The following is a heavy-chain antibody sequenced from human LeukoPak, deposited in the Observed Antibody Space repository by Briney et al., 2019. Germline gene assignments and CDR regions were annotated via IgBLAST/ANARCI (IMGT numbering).Heavy chain of an antibody. D-gene: IGHD3-22*01. CDR1: GYTFTSYG. V-gene: IGHV1-2*02. Sequence: ASVKVSCKASGYTFTSYGISWVRQAPGQGLEWMGWINPNSGGTNYAQKFQGRVTMTRDTSISTAYMELSRLRSDDTAVYYCARDYYYYDSREGMDVWGQGTTVTVSS. CDR3: ARDYYYYDSREGMDV. J-gene: IGHJ6*02. CDR2: INPNSGGT.